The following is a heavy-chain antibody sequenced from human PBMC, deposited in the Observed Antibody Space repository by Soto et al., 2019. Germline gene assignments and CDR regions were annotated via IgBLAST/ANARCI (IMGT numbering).Heavy chain of an antibody. Sequence: EVQLVESGGVLLQPGGSLRLSCAASGFTVSSKYMSWVRQAPGKGLEWVSLIQSGGPTYYADSVKGRFTISRDTSENTVHLQMDSLRAEDTAVYYCARDDVLCDGGRGYGVPLDVWDKGTTVTVSS. J-gene: IGHJ6*04. CDR2: IQSGGPT. CDR3: ARDDVLCDGGRGYGVPLDV. V-gene: IGHV3-66*01. CDR1: GFTVSSKY. D-gene: IGHD2-15*01.